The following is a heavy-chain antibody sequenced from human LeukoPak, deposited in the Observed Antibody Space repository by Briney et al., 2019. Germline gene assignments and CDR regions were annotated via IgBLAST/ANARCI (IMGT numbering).Heavy chain of an antibody. Sequence: GGSLRLSCAASGFTFDDYTMNWIRQAPGKGLEWVSLISWDGGSTYYADSVKGRFTISRDNAKNTLYLQMNSLRAEDTAVYYCASRGIAVAGGTTDYWGQGTLVTVSS. J-gene: IGHJ4*02. D-gene: IGHD6-19*01. CDR1: GFTFDDYT. V-gene: IGHV3-43*01. CDR2: ISWDGGST. CDR3: ASRGIAVAGGTTDY.